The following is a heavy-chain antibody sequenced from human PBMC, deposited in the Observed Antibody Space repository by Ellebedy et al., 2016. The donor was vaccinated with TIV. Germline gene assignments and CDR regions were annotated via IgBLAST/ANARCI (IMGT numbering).Heavy chain of an antibody. V-gene: IGHV3-11*01. D-gene: IGHD4-23*01. CDR3: ARVMGRWSYSFDY. CDR1: GFTFSDSY. Sequence: GGSLRLXXAASGFTFSDSYMSWIRQAPGKGLEWISYISGSGSTIYYLDSVKGRFTISRDNAKNSLYLEMNTLRPDDTAVYYCARVMGRWSYSFDYWGQGTLVTVSS. CDR2: ISGSGSTI. J-gene: IGHJ4*02.